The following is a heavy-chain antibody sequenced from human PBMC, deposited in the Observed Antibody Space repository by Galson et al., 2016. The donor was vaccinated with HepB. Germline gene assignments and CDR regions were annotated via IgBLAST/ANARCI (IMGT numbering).Heavy chain of an antibody. D-gene: IGHD6-19*01. CDR3: AKGDSSGYYYWYFDL. CDR1: GVTFRSYA. V-gene: IGHV3-23*01. CDR2: ISGGGVGT. J-gene: IGHJ2*01. Sequence: SLRLSCAASGVTFRSYAMSWVRQAPGKGPEWVSAISGGGVGTYYADSVKGRFTISRDNSKNTLYLQMNSLRAEDTAVYYCAKGDSSGYYYWYFDLWGRGTLVTVSS.